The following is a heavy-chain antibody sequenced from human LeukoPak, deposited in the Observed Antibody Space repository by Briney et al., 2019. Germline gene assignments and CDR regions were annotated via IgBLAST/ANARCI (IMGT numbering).Heavy chain of an antibody. V-gene: IGHV4-30-2*01. D-gene: IGHD1-14*01. J-gene: IGHJ3*02. CDR2: IYHSGST. CDR3: ARVDPRSDAFDI. Sequence: TLSLTCAVSGGSISSGGYSWSWIRQPPGKGLEWNGYIYHSGSTYYNPSLKSRVTISVDRSKNQFSLKLSSVTAADTAVYYCARVDPRSDAFDIWGQGTMVTVSS. CDR1: GGSISSGGYS.